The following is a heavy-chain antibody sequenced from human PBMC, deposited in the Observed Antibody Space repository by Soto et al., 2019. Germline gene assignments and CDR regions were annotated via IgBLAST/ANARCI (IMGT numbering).Heavy chain of an antibody. CDR3: ARDFGVLPAD. V-gene: IGHV3-11*01. Sequence: QVQLVESGGGLVKPGGSLRLSCAASGFTFSDYYMSWIRQAPGKGLEWVSYISSSGNARSSADSMKGLFTISRDNAKNSLYLQMNSLRAEDTAVYYCARDFGVLPADWGQGTLVTVSS. D-gene: IGHD2-2*01. CDR1: GFTFSDYY. J-gene: IGHJ4*02. CDR2: ISSSGNAR.